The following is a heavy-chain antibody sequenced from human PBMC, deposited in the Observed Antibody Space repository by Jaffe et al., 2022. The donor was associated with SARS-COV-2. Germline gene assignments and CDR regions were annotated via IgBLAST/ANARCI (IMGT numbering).Heavy chain of an antibody. D-gene: IGHD2-2*01. Sequence: QVQLVQSGAEVKKPGASVKVSCKASGYTFTSYDINWVRQATGQGLEWMGWMNPNSGNTGYAQKFQGRVTMTRNTSISTAYMELSSLRSEDTAVYYCARGVVFLWLRGSEKCSSTSCWGSGMDVWGQGTTVTVSS. J-gene: IGHJ6*02. CDR3: ARGVVFLWLRGSEKCSSTSCWGSGMDV. CDR2: MNPNSGNT. V-gene: IGHV1-8*01. CDR1: GYTFTSYD.